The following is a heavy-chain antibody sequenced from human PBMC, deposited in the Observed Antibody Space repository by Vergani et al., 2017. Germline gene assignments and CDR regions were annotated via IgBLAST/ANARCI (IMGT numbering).Heavy chain of an antibody. J-gene: IGHJ5*02. CDR1: GYTFTSYA. Sequence: QVQLVQSGAEVKKPGSSVKVSCKASGYTFTSYAMNWVRQAPGQGLEWMGWINTNTGNPTYAQGFTGRFVFSLDTSVSTAYLQISSLKAEDTAVYYCARGAEYFDWLSGWFDPWGQGTLVTVSS. V-gene: IGHV7-4-1*02. CDR2: INTNTGNP. D-gene: IGHD3-9*01. CDR3: ARGAEYFDWLSGWFDP.